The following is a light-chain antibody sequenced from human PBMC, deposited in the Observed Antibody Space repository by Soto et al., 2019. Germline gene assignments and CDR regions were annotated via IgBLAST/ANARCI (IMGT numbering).Light chain of an antibody. V-gene: IGKV3-20*01. J-gene: IGKJ1*01. CDR1: QSIRGNE. Sequence: VLTQSPGTLSLSPGERTTLSCRASQSIRGNELAWYQQKPGQPPRLLIYRGSSRAPGIPDRFSGRGSGTEFNLNSPSVEPEDFAVYYCQDYGTSAQWTFVQGTRVEIK. CDR2: RGS. CDR3: QDYGTSAQWT.